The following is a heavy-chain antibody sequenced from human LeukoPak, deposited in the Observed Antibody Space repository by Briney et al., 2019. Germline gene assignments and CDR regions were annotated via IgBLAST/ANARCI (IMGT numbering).Heavy chain of an antibody. J-gene: IGHJ4*02. CDR3: AVPETYCTCTSCYFDY. V-gene: IGHV3-48*03. D-gene: IGHD2-2*01. CDR1: GFTFSSYE. Sequence: GGSLRLSCAASGFTFSSYEMNWVRQAPGKGLEWVSYISSSGSTIYYADSVKGRFTISRDNAKNSLYLQMNSLRAEDTAVYYCAVPETYCTCTSCYFDYWGQGTLVTVSS. CDR2: ISSSGSTI.